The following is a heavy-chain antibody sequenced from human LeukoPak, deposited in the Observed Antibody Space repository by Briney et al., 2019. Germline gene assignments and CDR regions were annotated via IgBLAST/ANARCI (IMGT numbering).Heavy chain of an antibody. J-gene: IGHJ4*02. CDR2: IWYDGSNK. CDR3: ARDFYGYSSGWSTLGY. Sequence: PGGSLRLSCAASGFTFSSYGIHWVRQAPGKGLEWVAVIWYDGSNKYYADSVKGRFTISRDNSKNTLYLQMNSLRAEDTAVYYCARDFYGYSSGWSTLGYWGQGTLVTVTS. D-gene: IGHD6-13*01. CDR1: GFTFSSYG. V-gene: IGHV3-33*01.